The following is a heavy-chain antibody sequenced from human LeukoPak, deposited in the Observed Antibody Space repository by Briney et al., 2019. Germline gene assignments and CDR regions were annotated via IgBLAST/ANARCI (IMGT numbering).Heavy chain of an antibody. D-gene: IGHD2-15*01. CDR2: IFHTGST. V-gene: IGHV4-4*02. CDR1: RDSIGASIDSPNW. CDR3: ARAPRAYCSATGSCFQDD. Sequence: SETLSLTCAVFRDSIGASIDSPNWWSWVRQPPGKGLEWIGEIFHTGSTNYNPSLKSRVTMSVDKSKNQFFLNLTSVTAADAATYFCARAPRAYCSATGSCFQDDWGQGTLVIVSS. J-gene: IGHJ4*02.